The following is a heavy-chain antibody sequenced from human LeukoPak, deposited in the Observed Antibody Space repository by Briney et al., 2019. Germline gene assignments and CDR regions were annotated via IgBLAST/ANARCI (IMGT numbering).Heavy chain of an antibody. V-gene: IGHV1-69*13. CDR3: ASSEYYYDSSGTNWFDP. Sequence: ASVKVSCKASGGTFSSYVISWVRQAPGQGLEWMGGIIPIFGTANYAQKFQGRATITADESTSTAYMELSSLRSEDTAVYYCASSEYYYDSSGTNWFDPWGQGTLVTVSS. D-gene: IGHD3-22*01. CDR1: GGTFSSYV. J-gene: IGHJ5*02. CDR2: IIPIFGTA.